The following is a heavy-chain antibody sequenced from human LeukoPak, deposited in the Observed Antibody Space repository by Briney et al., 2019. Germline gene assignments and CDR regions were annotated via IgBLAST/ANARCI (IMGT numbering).Heavy chain of an antibody. CDR1: GGSISSGGYS. J-gene: IGHJ3*02. D-gene: IGHD2-2*01. CDR3: AKSSTEQYALDI. Sequence: PSQTLSLTCAVSGGSISSGGYSWSWIRQPPGKGLEWIGYIYHSGSTYYNPSLKSRVTISVDRSKNQFSLKLSSVTAADTAVYYCAKSSTEQYALDIWGQGTMVTVSS. CDR2: IYHSGST. V-gene: IGHV4-30-2*01.